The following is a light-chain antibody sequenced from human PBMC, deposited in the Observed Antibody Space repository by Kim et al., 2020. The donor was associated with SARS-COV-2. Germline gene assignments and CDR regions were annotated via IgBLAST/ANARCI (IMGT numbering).Light chain of an antibody. CDR1: QRIATY. V-gene: IGKV1-39*01. CDR2: VAS. J-gene: IGKJ1*01. Sequence: GSVGDRVTSNCRASQRIATYLNWYQQKPGTAPKLLIYVASSVQSGVPSRFSGRGSGTDFTLTISSLQPEDVATYYCQQSYSTPWTFGQGTKVDIK. CDR3: QQSYSTPWT.